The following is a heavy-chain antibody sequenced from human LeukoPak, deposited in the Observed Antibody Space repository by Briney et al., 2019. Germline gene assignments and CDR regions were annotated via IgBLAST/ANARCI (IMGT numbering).Heavy chain of an antibody. CDR1: GGSFSGYY. D-gene: IGHD3-10*01. J-gene: IGHJ4*02. CDR2: INHSGST. Sequence: SETLSLTCAVYGGSFSGYYWSWIRQPPGKGLEWTGEINHSGSTNYNPSLKSRVTISVDTSKNQFSLKLSSVTAADTAVYYCARVGGTMVRGVMDYWGQGTRVTVSS. V-gene: IGHV4-34*01. CDR3: ARVGGTMVRGVMDY.